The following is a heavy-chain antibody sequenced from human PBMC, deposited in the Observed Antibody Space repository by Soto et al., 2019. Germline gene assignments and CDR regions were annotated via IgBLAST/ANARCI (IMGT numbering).Heavy chain of an antibody. Sequence: PSETLSLTCTVSGGSISSGGYYWSWIRQHPGKGLEWIGYIYYSGSTYYNPSLKSRVTISVDTSKNQFSLKLSSVTAADTAVYYCARDSRQLTQGWFDLWGQGTLVTVSS. J-gene: IGHJ5*02. CDR2: IYYSGST. V-gene: IGHV4-31*03. CDR3: ARDSRQLTQGWFDL. CDR1: GGSISSGGYY. D-gene: IGHD6-13*01.